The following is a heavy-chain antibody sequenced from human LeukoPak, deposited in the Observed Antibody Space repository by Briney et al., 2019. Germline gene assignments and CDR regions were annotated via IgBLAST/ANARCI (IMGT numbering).Heavy chain of an antibody. Sequence: ASVKLSCKASGYTFTSYYIHWVRQAPGQGLEWMGLINSYSSGTIYSPKFRGRVTVTRDTSIATAYLELSRLKPDETDVYYCARDGPDSDSDGYYCAPGREPFDIWGQGTMVTVSS. V-gene: IGHV1-2*02. CDR1: GYTFTSYY. CDR3: ARDGPDSDSDGYYCAPGREPFDI. D-gene: IGHD3-22*01. CDR2: INSYSSGT. J-gene: IGHJ3*02.